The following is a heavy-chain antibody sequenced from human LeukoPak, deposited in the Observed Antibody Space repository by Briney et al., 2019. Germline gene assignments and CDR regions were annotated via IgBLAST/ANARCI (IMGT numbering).Heavy chain of an antibody. V-gene: IGHV4-59*01. CDR2: IYYSGST. D-gene: IGHD3-16*01. Sequence: PSETLSLTCTVSGGSISSYYWSWIRQPPGKGLEWIGYIYYSGSTNYNPSLKSRVTISVDTSKNQFSLKLSSVTAADTAVYYCARVNYDYVNYYMDVWGKGTTVTVSS. CDR3: ARVNYDYVNYYMDV. J-gene: IGHJ6*03. CDR1: GGSISSYY.